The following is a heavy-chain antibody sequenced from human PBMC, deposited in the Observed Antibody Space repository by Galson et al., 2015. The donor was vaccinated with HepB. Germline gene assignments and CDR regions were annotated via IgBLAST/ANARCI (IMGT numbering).Heavy chain of an antibody. Sequence: QSGAEVKKPGESLRISCKGSGYTFTAFWITWVRQIPGKGLEWMGRIDPSDSYTDYSPSFQGHVTISADKSITTAYLQWSSLKASDTAMYYCARLGNEDYHYCGMDVWGQGTTVTVSS. CDR1: GYTFTAFW. CDR3: ARLGNEDYHYCGMDV. V-gene: IGHV5-10-1*01. D-gene: IGHD7-27*01. CDR2: IDPSDSYT. J-gene: IGHJ6*02.